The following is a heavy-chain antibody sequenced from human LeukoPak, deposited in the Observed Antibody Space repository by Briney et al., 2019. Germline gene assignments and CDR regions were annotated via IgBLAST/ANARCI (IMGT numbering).Heavy chain of an antibody. D-gene: IGHD3-16*01. J-gene: IGHJ4*02. CDR2: ISGDGGST. CDR3: AKESGKFDD. V-gene: IGHV3-43*02. Sequence: GGSLRLSCAASGFTFSSYAMSWVRQAPGKGLEWVSLISGDGGSTFYADSVKGRFSISRDNSKNSLYLQMNSLRTEDTAMYYCAKESGKFDDWGQGTLVAVSS. CDR1: GFTFSSYA.